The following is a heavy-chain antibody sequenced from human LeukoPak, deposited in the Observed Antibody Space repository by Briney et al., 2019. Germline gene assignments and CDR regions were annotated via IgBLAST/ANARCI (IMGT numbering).Heavy chain of an antibody. CDR1: GFTFSDYY. CDR2: ISSTSSYI. J-gene: IGHJ4*02. Sequence: GGSLRLSCAASGFTFSDYYMSWIRQAPGKGQEWVSYISSTSSYINYADSVKGRFTISRDNAKNSLFLQMNSLRAEDTAVYYCARVSQWLVPYWGQGTLVTVSS. V-gene: IGHV3-11*05. CDR3: ARVSQWLVPY. D-gene: IGHD6-19*01.